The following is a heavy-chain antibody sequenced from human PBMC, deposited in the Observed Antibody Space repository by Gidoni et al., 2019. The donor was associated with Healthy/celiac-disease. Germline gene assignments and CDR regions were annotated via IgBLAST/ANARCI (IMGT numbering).Heavy chain of an antibody. V-gene: IGHV3-21*01. J-gene: IGHJ6*02. CDR1: DSTFGAIG. D-gene: IGHD3-22*01. CDR3: ARDSRDYYDSSGYYYYYYYGMDV. CDR2: SSSSSSYI. Sequence: VRRVGSGGGLVRLGGSWSPSCAAPDSTFGAIGRTGFRKAPGKGLEWVSSSSSSSSYIYYADSVKGRFTISRDNAKNSLYLQMNSLRAEDTAVYYCARDSRDYYDSSGYYYYYYYGMDVWGQGTTVTVSS.